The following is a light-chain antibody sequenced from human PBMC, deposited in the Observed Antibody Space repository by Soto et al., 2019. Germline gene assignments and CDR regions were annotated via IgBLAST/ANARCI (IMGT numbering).Light chain of an antibody. J-gene: IGKJ4*01. CDR2: DAS. V-gene: IGKV1-13*02. Sequence: IQLTQSPSTLSASVGDRVTITCRASQGIGTALAWYHQRPGNSPDLLVYDASTLQSGVPSRFSGSGSETDFSPTISGLQPEEFGHDYCQQFNTMPLTFGGGTRVEIK. CDR3: QQFNTMPLT. CDR1: QGIGTA.